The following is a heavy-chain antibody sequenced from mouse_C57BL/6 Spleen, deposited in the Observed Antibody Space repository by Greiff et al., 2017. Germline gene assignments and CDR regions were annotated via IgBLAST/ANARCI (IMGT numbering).Heavy chain of an antibody. J-gene: IGHJ4*01. CDR1: GYTFTSYG. Sequence: VQLQQSGAELARPGASVKLSCKASGYTFTSYGISWVKQRTGQGLEWIGEIYPRSGNTYYNEKFKGKATLTADKSSSTAYMELRSLTSEDSAVYFCARELRLQGYYAMDYWGQGTSVTVSS. D-gene: IGHD3-2*02. CDR2: IYPRSGNT. CDR3: ARELRLQGYYAMDY. V-gene: IGHV1-81*01.